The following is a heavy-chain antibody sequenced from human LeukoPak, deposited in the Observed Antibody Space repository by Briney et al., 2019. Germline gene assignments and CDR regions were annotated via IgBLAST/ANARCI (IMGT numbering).Heavy chain of an antibody. D-gene: IGHD3-16*01. CDR2: INPSAGTT. CDR1: GYTFTSYG. Sequence: GASVKVSCKASGYTFTSYGISWVRQAPGQGLEWMGVINPSAGTTSYAQNFQGRVIVTGDTSTSTVYMELSSLRSEDTAVYYCAKDLGSWASDYWGQGTLVTVSS. V-gene: IGHV1-46*01. J-gene: IGHJ4*02. CDR3: AKDLGSWASDY.